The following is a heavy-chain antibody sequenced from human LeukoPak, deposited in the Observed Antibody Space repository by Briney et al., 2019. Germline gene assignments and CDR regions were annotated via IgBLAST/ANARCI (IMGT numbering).Heavy chain of an antibody. CDR2: IYSGGST. D-gene: IGHD3-10*01. CDR3: ARGALWFEYGMDV. V-gene: IGHV3-53*01. CDR1: GFTVSSNY. Sequence: PGGSLRLSCAASGFTVSSNYMSWVRQAPGKGLEWVSVIYSGGSTYYADSVKGRFTISRDNSKNTLYLQMNSLRAEDTAVYYCARGALWFEYGMDVWGQGTTVTVSS. J-gene: IGHJ6*02.